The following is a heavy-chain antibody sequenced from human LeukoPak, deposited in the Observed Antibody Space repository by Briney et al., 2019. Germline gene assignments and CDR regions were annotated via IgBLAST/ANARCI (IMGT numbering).Heavy chain of an antibody. CDR2: IYYSGST. Sequence: SQTLSLTCTVSGSSISSGDYYWSWIRQPPGKGLEWIGYIYYSGSTYYNPSLKSRVTISVDTSKNQFSLKLSSVTAADTAVYYCARVDYYGSRSFSKDWFDPWGQGTLVTVSS. CDR1: GSSISSGDYY. J-gene: IGHJ5*02. D-gene: IGHD3-10*01. CDR3: ARVDYYGSRSFSKDWFDP. V-gene: IGHV4-30-4*01.